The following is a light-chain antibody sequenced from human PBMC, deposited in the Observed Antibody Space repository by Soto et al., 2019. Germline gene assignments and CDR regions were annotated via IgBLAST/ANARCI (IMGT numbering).Light chain of an antibody. CDR2: DAS. Sequence: EIVLTQSPATLSLSPGERATLSCRSSQSVSSYLAWYQQTPGQAPMRLIYDASNRATGIPARFSGSGSGTDFTLTISSLAPEDFAAYYCQQRSTWYTCGQENTLEI. V-gene: IGKV3-11*01. CDR3: QQRSTWYT. CDR1: QSVSSY. J-gene: IGKJ2*01.